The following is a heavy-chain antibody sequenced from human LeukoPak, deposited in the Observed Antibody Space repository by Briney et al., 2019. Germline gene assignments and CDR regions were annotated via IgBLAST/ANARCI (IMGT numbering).Heavy chain of an antibody. CDR3: AIGRGLWFGELQYFDY. D-gene: IGHD3-10*01. CDR2: FDPEDGET. CDR1: GYTLTELS. V-gene: IGHV1-24*01. J-gene: IGHJ4*02. Sequence: ASVKVSCKVSGYTLTELSMHWVRQAPGKGLEWMGGFDPEDGETIYAQKFQGSVTMTEDTSTDTAYMELSSLRSEDTAVYYCAIGRGLWFGELQYFDYWGQGTLVTVSS.